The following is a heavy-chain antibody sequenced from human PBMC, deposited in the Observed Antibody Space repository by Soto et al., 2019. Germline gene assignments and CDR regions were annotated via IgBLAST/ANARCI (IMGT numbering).Heavy chain of an antibody. CDR3: ERNPYSSSSGIDY. Sequence: GESLKISCKGSGYSFTSYWIAWVRQMPGKGLEWMGIIYPGDSDTRYSPSFQGQVTISADKSISTAYLQWSSLKASDTAMYYCERNPYSSSSGIDYWGQGTLVTVSS. J-gene: IGHJ4*02. CDR1: GYSFTSYW. CDR2: IYPGDSDT. D-gene: IGHD6-6*01. V-gene: IGHV5-51*01.